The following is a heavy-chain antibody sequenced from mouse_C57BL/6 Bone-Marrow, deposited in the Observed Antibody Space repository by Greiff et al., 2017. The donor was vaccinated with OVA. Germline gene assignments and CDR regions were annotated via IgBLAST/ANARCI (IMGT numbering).Heavy chain of an antibody. Sequence: QVQLKQSGAELARPGASVKLSCKASGYTFTSYGISWVKQRTGQGLEWIGEIYPRSGNTYYNEKFKGKATLTADKSSSTAYMELRSLTSEDAAVYFYERCRIYCSSSFFAYWGQGTLVTVSA. CDR2: IYPRSGNT. CDR3: ERCRIYCSSSFFAY. V-gene: IGHV1-81*01. D-gene: IGHD1-1*01. J-gene: IGHJ3*01. CDR1: GYTFTSYG.